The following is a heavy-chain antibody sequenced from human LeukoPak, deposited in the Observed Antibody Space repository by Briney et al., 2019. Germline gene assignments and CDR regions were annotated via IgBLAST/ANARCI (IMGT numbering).Heavy chain of an antibody. V-gene: IGHV4-34*01. Sequence: PSETLSLTCAVYGGSFSGYYWSWIRQPPGKGLEWIGEINHSGSTNYNPSLKSRVTISVDTPKNQFSLKLSSVTAADTAVYYCARPSIRGVINYWGQGTLVTVSS. CDR3: ARPSIRGVINY. CDR2: INHSGST. J-gene: IGHJ4*02. D-gene: IGHD3-10*01. CDR1: GGSFSGYY.